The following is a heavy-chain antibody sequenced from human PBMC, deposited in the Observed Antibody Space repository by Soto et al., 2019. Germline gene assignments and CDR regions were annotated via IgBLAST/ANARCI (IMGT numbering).Heavy chain of an antibody. CDR1: GFTVSSNY. CDR2: IYSGGST. D-gene: IGHD5-18*01. J-gene: IGHJ6*02. CDR3: ARYSYAEYGMDV. Sequence: EVQLVESGGGLVQPGGSLRLSCAASGFTVSSNYMSWVRQAPGKGLEWVSVIYSGGSTYYADSVKGRFTISRDNSKNTLYLQMNSLRAEDTAVYYCARYSYAEYGMDVWGQGTTVTVSS. V-gene: IGHV3-66*01.